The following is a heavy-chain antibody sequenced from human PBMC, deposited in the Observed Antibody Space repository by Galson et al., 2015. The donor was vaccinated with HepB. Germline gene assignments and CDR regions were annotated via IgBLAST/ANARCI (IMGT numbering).Heavy chain of an antibody. CDR2: TYYRPKWYN. Sequence: CAISGDSVSSNSAAWNWIRQSPSRGLEWLGRTYYRPKWYNDYAVSVKSRITNNPDTSKNQFSLQLNSVTPEDTAVYYCARDFMIGGVIYYYYYGMDVWGQGTTVTVSS. CDR1: GDSVSSNSAA. V-gene: IGHV6-1*01. J-gene: IGHJ6*02. D-gene: IGHD3-22*01. CDR3: ARDFMIGGVIYYYYYGMDV.